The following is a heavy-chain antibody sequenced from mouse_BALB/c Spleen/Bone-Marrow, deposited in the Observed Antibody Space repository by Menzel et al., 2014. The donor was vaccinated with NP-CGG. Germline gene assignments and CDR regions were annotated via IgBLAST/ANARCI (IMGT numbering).Heavy chain of an antibody. CDR1: GYSFTSYW. Sequence: QVQLQQSGPQLVRPGASVKISCKASGYSFTSYWMHWVKQRPGQGLEWIGMIDPSDSETRLNQKFKDKATLTVDKSSSTAYMQLSSPTSEDSAVYYCARGKGAWFAYWGQGTLVTVSA. D-gene: IGHD2-1*01. CDR3: ARGKGAWFAY. J-gene: IGHJ3*01. CDR2: IDPSDSET. V-gene: IGHV1S126*01.